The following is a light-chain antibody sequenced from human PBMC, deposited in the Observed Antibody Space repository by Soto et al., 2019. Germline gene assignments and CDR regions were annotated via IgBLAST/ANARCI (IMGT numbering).Light chain of an antibody. CDR2: GAS. V-gene: IGKV3D-15*01. J-gene: IGKJ4*01. Sequence: IVLTQSPATLSVSPGERATLSCRASQSVSSNLAWHQQRPGQAPRLLIYGASSRATGIPARFSGSGFGTDFTLTISRLEPEDFAVYYCQQFSSYPLTFGGGTKVDIK. CDR1: QSVSSN. CDR3: QQFSSYPLT.